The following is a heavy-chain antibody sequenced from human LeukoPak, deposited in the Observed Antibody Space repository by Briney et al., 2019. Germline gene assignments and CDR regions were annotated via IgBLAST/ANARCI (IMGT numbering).Heavy chain of an antibody. Sequence: GGSLRLSCAASGFTFSSYAMRWVRQAPGKGREWVSAISRSCGNTYYADSVKGRFTISRDNSKNTLYLQMNSLRAEDTAVYYCAKSWWGEDYWGQGTLVTVSS. J-gene: IGHJ4*02. CDR1: GFTFSSYA. D-gene: IGHD3-10*01. V-gene: IGHV3-23*01. CDR2: ISRSCGNT. CDR3: AKSWWGEDY.